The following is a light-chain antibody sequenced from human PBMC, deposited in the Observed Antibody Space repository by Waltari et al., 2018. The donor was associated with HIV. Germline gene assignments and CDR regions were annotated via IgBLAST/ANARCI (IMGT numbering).Light chain of an antibody. Sequence: QSALTQPRSVSGSPGQSVTLSCTGTSSDGGGYNYVSWYQQHPGKAPKLMIYDVSKRPSGVPDRFSGSKSGNTASLTISGLQAEDEADYYCCSYAGSYTWVFGGGTKLTVL. CDR1: SSDGGGYNY. V-gene: IGLV2-11*01. CDR3: CSYAGSYTWV. CDR2: DVS. J-gene: IGLJ3*02.